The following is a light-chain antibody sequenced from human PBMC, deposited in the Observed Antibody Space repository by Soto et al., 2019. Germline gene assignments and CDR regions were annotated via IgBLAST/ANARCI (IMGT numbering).Light chain of an antibody. V-gene: IGKV3-11*01. CDR1: QSVVNY. CDR2: DAS. J-gene: IGKJ5*01. CDR3: QQRNFWPIT. Sequence: EIVLTQSLATLSLSPGERATLSCRASQSVVNYLAWYEQKPGQAPRLLIYDASNRAAGIPARFSGSGSGTDFTLTISSLEPEDFAVYYCQQRNFWPITFGQGTRLEIK.